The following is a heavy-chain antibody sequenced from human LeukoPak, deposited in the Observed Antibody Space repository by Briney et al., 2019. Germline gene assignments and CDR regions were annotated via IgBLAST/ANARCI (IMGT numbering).Heavy chain of an antibody. CDR1: GFTFSSYW. V-gene: IGHV3-21*01. J-gene: IGHJ6*03. CDR3: ARDPFSGGFGDYYYYYMDV. CDR2: ISSSSSYI. Sequence: GGSLRLSCAASGFTFSSYWMHWVRQAPGKGLEWVSCISSSSSYIYYADSVKGRFTISRDNAKNSLYLQMNSLRAEDTAVYYCARDPFSGGFGDYYYYYMDVWGKGTTVTVSS. D-gene: IGHD3-10*01.